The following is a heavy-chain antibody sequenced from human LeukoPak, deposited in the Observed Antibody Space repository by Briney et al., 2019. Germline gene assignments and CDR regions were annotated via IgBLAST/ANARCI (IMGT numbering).Heavy chain of an antibody. J-gene: IGHJ4*02. CDR3: ARVDGYNYDY. V-gene: IGHV4-61*02. Sequence: GGSISXXXXYXSWIXXPAGXGLDWIGRIYKSGSTNYNPSLKSRVTISVYTSKNQFSLKLSSVTAADTAVYYCARVDGYNYDYWGQGTLVTVSS. D-gene: IGHD5-24*01. CDR1: GGSISXXXXY. CDR2: IYKSGST.